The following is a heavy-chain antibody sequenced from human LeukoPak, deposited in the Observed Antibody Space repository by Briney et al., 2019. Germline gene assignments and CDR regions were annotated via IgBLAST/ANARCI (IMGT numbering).Heavy chain of an antibody. CDR1: GFPFCSYA. CDR2: ISYDGSNK. D-gene: IGHD2-21*02. J-gene: IGHJ4*02. Sequence: GGPMRLSCAASGFPFCSYAIHWVRQAPGKGLEWVAVISYDGSNKYFADSVKGRFTISRDNSKNTLYLQMNSLRAEDTAVYYCASSYCGGDCYLDYWGQGTLVTVSS. V-gene: IGHV3-30-3*01. CDR3: ASSYCGGDCYLDY.